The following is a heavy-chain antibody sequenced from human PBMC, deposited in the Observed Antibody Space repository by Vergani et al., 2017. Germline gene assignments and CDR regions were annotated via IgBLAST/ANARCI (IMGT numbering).Heavy chain of an antibody. V-gene: IGHV5-10-1*03. D-gene: IGHD6-13*01. CDR2: IDPSDSYT. CDR1: GYSFTSYW. CDR3: ARQQQLVLYYYYGMDV. J-gene: IGHJ6*02. Sequence: EVQLVQSGAEVKKPGESLRISCKGSGYSFTSYWISWVRQMPGKGLEWMGRIDPSDSYTNYSPSFQGHVTISADKSTSTAYLQWSSLKASDTAMYYCARQQQLVLYYYYGMDVWGQGTTVTVSS.